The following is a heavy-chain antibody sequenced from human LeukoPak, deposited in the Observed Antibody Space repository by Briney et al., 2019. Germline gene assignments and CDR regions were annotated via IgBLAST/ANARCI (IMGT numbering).Heavy chain of an antibody. CDR3: ARDCITIFGVVTTFDMDV. CDR2: INPNSGGT. J-gene: IGHJ6*03. V-gene: IGHV1-2*02. D-gene: IGHD3-3*01. CDR1: GYTFTGYY. Sequence: GASVKVSCKASGYTFTGYYMHWVRQAPGQGLEWMGWINPNSGGTNYAQKFQGRVTMTRDTSISTAYMELSRLRSDDTAVYYCARDCITIFGVVTTFDMDVWGKGTTVTVSS.